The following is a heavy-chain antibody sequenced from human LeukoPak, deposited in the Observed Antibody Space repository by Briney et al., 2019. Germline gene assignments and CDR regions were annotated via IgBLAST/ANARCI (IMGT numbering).Heavy chain of an antibody. CDR2: INHSGSA. Sequence: PSETLSLTCAVSGGSFSGDYWTWIRQPPGKGLEWIGEINHSGSANYNPSLKSRVTISLDTSKNQFSLKLSSVTAADTAVYYCARREETILRREFDYWGQGTLVTVSS. D-gene: IGHD1-26*01. CDR1: GGSFSGDY. J-gene: IGHJ4*02. CDR3: ARREETILRREFDY. V-gene: IGHV4-34*01.